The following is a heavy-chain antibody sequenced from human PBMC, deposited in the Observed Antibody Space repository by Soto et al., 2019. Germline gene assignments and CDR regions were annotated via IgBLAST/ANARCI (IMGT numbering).Heavy chain of an antibody. J-gene: IGHJ3*02. D-gene: IGHD6-13*01. CDR3: ARDDGSLNAFDI. V-gene: IGHV1-24*01. CDR1: GYTLTELS. CDR2: IIPDDGEA. Sequence: GASVKVSCKVSGYTLTELSMHWARQAPGKGLEWMGGIIPDDGEANYAQKFQGRVTITADESTSTAYMELSSLRSEDTAVYYCARDDGSLNAFDIWGQGTMVTVSS.